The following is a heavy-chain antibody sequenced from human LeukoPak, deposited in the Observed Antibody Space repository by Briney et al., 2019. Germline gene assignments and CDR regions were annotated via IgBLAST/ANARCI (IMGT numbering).Heavy chain of an antibody. D-gene: IGHD4-17*01. V-gene: IGHV4-39*01. CDR1: GGSISGSSYY. Sequence: SSETLSLTCTVSGGSISGSSYYWAWIRQPPGKGLEWVGSGFYSGSAYYNPSLKSRLTISVDTSKNQFSLDLRSVTAADTAVYYCARLRGAMTPVTSDFDYWGQGILVTVSS. J-gene: IGHJ4*02. CDR2: GFYSGSA. CDR3: ARLRGAMTPVTSDFDY.